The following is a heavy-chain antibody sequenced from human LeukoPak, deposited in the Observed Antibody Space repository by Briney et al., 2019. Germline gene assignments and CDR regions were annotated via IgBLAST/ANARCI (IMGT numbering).Heavy chain of an antibody. CDR1: GYTFTGYY. CDR2: INPNSGGT. J-gene: IGHJ4*02. CDR3: ARPLIGSGSYNY. D-gene: IGHD3-10*01. V-gene: IGHV1-2*02. Sequence: GASVTVSCKASGYTFTGYYMHWVRQAPGQGLEWMGWINPNSGGTNYAQKFQGRVTMTRDTSISTAYMELSRLRSDDTAVYYCARPLIGSGSYNYWGQGTLVTVSS.